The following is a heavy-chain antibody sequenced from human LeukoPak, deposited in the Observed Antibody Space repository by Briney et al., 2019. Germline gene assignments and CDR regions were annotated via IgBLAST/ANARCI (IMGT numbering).Heavy chain of an antibody. CDR1: GFTFSNYA. J-gene: IGHJ4*02. D-gene: IGHD3-16*01. CDR3: AKDPQGD. V-gene: IGHV3-23*01. Sequence: PGGSLRLSRAASGFTFSNYAMSWVRQAPGKGLERVSAIDSGGGTYYADSVKGRFTISRDNSKNTLYLQMNSLRAEDTAVYYCAKDPQGDWGQGTLVTVSS. CDR2: IDSGGGT.